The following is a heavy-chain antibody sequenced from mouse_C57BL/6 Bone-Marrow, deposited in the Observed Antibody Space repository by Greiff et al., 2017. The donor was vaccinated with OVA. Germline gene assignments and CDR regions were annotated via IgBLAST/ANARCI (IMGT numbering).Heavy chain of an antibody. CDR1: GYTFTSYG. Sequence: QVQLQQSGAELARPGASVKLSCKASGYTFTSYGISWVKQRTGQGLEWIGEIYPRSGNTYYNEKFKGKATLTADKSSSTAYMGLRSLTSEDSAVYFCARARIYYDYDGWGQGTSVTVSS. V-gene: IGHV1-81*01. D-gene: IGHD2-4*01. CDR3: ARARIYYDYDG. J-gene: IGHJ4*01. CDR2: IYPRSGNT.